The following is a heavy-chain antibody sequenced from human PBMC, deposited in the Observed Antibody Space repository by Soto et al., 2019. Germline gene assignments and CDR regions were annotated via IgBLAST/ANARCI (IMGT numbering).Heavy chain of an antibody. D-gene: IGHD2-15*01. CDR3: SRGGSSGLAY. CDR1: GFALSSYW. J-gene: IGHJ4*02. Sequence: EVQLVESGGGLIQPGGSLRLSCAASGFALSSYWMNWVRQSPGKGLVWVSHINNGRTTNYANSVKGRFTISRDIAKNSLFLQLNSLRAEDTGIYYCSRGGSSGLAYWGQGTLVTVSS. V-gene: IGHV3-74*01. CDR2: INNGRTT.